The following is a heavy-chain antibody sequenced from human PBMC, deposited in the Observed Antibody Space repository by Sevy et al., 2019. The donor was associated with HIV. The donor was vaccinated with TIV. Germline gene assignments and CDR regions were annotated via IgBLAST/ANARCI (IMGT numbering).Heavy chain of an antibody. V-gene: IGHV3-23*01. Sequence: GGSLRLSCAASGFTFSNYAMIWVRQAPGKGLEWVSGVSGSGSYTYYADSVKGRFTISRDNSRNTLFLQMNSLRAGDKDVSYCAKGGGSAHGGEYALHIWGQGTMVTVSS. CDR1: GFTFSNYA. CDR2: VSGSGSYT. CDR3: AKGGGSAHGGEYALHI. J-gene: IGHJ3*02. D-gene: IGHD3-16*01.